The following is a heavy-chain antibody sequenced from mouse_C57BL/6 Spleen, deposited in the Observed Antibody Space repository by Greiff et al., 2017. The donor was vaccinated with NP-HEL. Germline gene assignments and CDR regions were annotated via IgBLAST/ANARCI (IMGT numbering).Heavy chain of an antibody. CDR2: IYPGSGST. V-gene: IGHV1-55*01. J-gene: IGHJ1*03. D-gene: IGHD1-1*01. CDR1: GYTFTSYW. Sequence: QVQLQQPGAELVKPGASVKMSCKASGYTFTSYWITWVKQRPGQGLVWIGDIYPGSGSTNYNEKFKSKATLTVDTSSSTAYMQLSSLTSEDSAVYYCARDGRSRRYGYFDVWGTGTTVTVSS. CDR3: ARDGRSRRYGYFDV.